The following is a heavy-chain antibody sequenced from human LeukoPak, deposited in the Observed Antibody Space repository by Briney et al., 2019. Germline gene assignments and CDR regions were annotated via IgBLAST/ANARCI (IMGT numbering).Heavy chain of an antibody. CDR1: GYTFTGYY. D-gene: IGHD3-9*01. CDR3: ARQGYDILTGYDNWFDP. Sequence: ASVKVSWMASGYTFTGYYMHWVRQAPGQGLEWMGWINPNSGGTNYAQKFQGRVTMTRDTSISTAYMELSRVRSDDTAVYYCARQGYDILTGYDNWFDPWGQGTLVTVSS. V-gene: IGHV1-2*02. CDR2: INPNSGGT. J-gene: IGHJ5*02.